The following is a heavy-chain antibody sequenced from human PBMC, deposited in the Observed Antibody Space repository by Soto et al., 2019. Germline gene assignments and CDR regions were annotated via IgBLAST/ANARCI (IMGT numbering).Heavy chain of an antibody. D-gene: IGHD6-13*01. CDR1: GFTVSSNY. Sequence: GGSLRLSCAASGFTVSSNYMSWVRQAPGKGLEWVSVIYSGGSTYYADSVKGRFTISRDNSKNTLYLQMNSLRAEDTAVYYCARSLQYSSSWWWGRFDYWGQGTLVTVSS. J-gene: IGHJ4*02. CDR3: ARSLQYSSSWWWGRFDY. V-gene: IGHV3-66*01. CDR2: IYSGGST.